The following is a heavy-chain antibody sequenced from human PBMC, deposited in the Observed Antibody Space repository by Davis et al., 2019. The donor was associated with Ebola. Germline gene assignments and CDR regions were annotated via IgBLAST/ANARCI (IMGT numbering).Heavy chain of an antibody. V-gene: IGHV4-61*01. CDR2: IYYSGST. Sequence: SETLSLTCTVSGGSISSSSYYWSWIRQPPGKGLEWIGYIYYSGSTNYNPSLKSRVTIPVDTSKNQFSLKLCSVTAADTAVYYCAREGSSSDDAFDIWGQGTMVTVSS. J-gene: IGHJ3*02. CDR3: AREGSSSDDAFDI. CDR1: GGSISSSSYY. D-gene: IGHD6-6*01.